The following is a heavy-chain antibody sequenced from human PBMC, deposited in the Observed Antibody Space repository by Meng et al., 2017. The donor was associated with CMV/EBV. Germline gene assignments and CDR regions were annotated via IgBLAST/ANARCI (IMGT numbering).Heavy chain of an antibody. CDR2: FDPEDGET. CDR3: ATDFYCSSTSCSTGYYYYGMDV. D-gene: IGHD2-2*01. Sequence: ASVKVSCKVSGYILTELSMHWVRQAPGKGLEWMGGFDPEDGETIYAQKFQGRVTMTEDTSTYTAYMELSSLRSEDTAVYYCATDFYCSSTSCSTGYYYYGMDVWGQGTTVTVSS. J-gene: IGHJ6*02. CDR1: GYILTELS. V-gene: IGHV1-24*01.